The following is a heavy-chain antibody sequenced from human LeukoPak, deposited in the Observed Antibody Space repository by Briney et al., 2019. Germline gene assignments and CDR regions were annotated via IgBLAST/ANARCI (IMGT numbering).Heavy chain of an antibody. Sequence: GGSLRLSCAASGFTFSSYGMHWVRQAPGKGLEWVAVISYDGSNKYYADSVKGRFTISRDNSKNTLYLQMNSLRAEDTAVYYCAKDPSTVTNYYFDYWGQGTLVTVSS. V-gene: IGHV3-30*18. D-gene: IGHD4-17*01. CDR1: GFTFSSYG. CDR2: ISYDGSNK. CDR3: AKDPSTVTNYYFDY. J-gene: IGHJ4*02.